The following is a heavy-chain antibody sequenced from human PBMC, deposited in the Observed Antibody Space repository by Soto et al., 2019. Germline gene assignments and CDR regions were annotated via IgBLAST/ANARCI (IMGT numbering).Heavy chain of an antibody. CDR2: ISSSGSYT. D-gene: IGHD3-3*01. CDR1: GFKFSDYH. CDR3: ACVAPTIFGAQFHHNLVDV. V-gene: IGHV3-11*06. J-gene: IGHJ6*02. Sequence: PGGSLRLYCAASGFKFSDYHMSWIRQAQGKGLEWISYISSSGSYTTYTDSVKGRFTISRDNARSSLYLQMDSLRGEDTAVYYCACVAPTIFGAQFHHNLVDVWGQGTTVTVAS.